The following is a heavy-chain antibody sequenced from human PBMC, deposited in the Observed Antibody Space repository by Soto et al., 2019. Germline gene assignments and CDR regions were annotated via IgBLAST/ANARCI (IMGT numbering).Heavy chain of an antibody. Sequence: GASVKVSCKSSRYSFTTYALHWVRQAPGQRLEWMGWINAGNGDTKYSEKFQGRVTITRDTSADTAYMELSSLRSEDTSVYYCARDPGTGAALRAYHFDYWGQVTLVTVSS. V-gene: IGHV1-3*01. J-gene: IGHJ4*02. CDR2: INAGNGDT. CDR1: RYSFTTYA. D-gene: IGHD1-1*01. CDR3: ARDPGTGAALRAYHFDY.